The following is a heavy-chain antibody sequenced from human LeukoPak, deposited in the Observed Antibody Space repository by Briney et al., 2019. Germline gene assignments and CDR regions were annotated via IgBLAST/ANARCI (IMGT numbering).Heavy chain of an antibody. Sequence: PSETLSLTCSVSGASITSDAYYWAWLRQPPGKGLEWIGSVYYSGSIKYNPSLKGRVSISKNQFFLNLNSVNATDTAVYYCARRDYAAWFDPWGQGTPVTVSS. CDR2: VYYSGSI. CDR1: GASITSDAYY. J-gene: IGHJ5*02. V-gene: IGHV4-39*01. CDR3: ARRDYAAWFDP. D-gene: IGHD4/OR15-4a*01.